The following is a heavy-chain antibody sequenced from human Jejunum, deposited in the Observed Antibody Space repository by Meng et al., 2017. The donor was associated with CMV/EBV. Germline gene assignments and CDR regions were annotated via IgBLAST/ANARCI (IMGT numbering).Heavy chain of an antibody. Sequence: GFSFNHYAMTWVRQAPGKGLEWVSTISGTGGTTYYADSVKGRFTISRDDSRNTLYLQMNSLRVEDTAVFYCARGDSSTSWLVFDYWGLGTLVTVSS. CDR2: ISGTGGTT. V-gene: IGHV3-23*01. CDR3: ARGDSSTSWLVFDY. D-gene: IGHD6-19*01. CDR1: GFSFNHYA. J-gene: IGHJ4*02.